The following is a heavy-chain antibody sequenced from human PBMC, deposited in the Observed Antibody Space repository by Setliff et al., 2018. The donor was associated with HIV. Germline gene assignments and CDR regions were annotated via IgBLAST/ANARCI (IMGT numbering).Heavy chain of an antibody. Sequence: VSCKASGHTFSNYDVIWVRRATGQGLEWMGWMKPNSGDTGYAQKFQGRVIMTRDTSISTAYLEPSSLTAADTAVYYCASGKGVRGVIITGGLDVWGKGTTVTVSS. CDR2: MKPNSGDT. CDR3: ASGKGVRGVIITGGLDV. CDR1: GHTFSNYD. J-gene: IGHJ6*04. D-gene: IGHD3-10*01. V-gene: IGHV1-8*01.